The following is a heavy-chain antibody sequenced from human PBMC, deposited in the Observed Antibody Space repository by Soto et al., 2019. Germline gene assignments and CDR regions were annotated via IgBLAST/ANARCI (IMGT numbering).Heavy chain of an antibody. CDR1: GFTFSSYA. Sequence: QVQLVESGGGVVQPGRSLRLSCAASGFTFSSYAMHWVRQAPGKGLEWVAVISYDGSNKYYADSVKGRFTISRDNSKNTLYLRMHSLGVEDTAGYHCARDPSWCNGMVLWYFDLWGRGTLVTVSS. V-gene: IGHV3-30-3*01. CDR3: ARDPSWCNGMVLWYFDL. J-gene: IGHJ2*01. D-gene: IGHD2-8*02. CDR2: ISYDGSNK.